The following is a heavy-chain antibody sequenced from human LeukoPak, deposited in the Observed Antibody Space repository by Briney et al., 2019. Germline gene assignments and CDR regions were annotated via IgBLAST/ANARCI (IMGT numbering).Heavy chain of an antibody. Sequence: GRSLRLSCAASGFTFSSYGIHWVRLAPGKGLEWVAVISDDGTRKYYADSVQGRFTISRDNFKNTLNLQMNSLRAEDMAVYYCAREFSGYAFDIWGQGTMVTVSS. V-gene: IGHV3-30*03. CDR1: GFTFSSYG. CDR3: AREFSGYAFDI. CDR2: ISDDGTRK. D-gene: IGHD5-12*01. J-gene: IGHJ3*02.